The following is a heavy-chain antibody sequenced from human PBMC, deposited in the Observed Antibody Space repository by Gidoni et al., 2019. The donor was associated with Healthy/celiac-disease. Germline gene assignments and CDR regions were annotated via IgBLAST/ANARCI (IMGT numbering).Heavy chain of an antibody. CDR2: ISSSGSTI. CDR1: GFPFSSYA. J-gene: IGHJ6*02. CDR3: AGGYDFWSGYAYYYYGMDV. V-gene: IGHV3-48*03. D-gene: IGHD3-3*01. Sequence: EVQLVESGGGLVQPGGSLRLSCAASGFPFSSYAMNWVRQAPGKGLEWVSYISSSGSTIYYADSVKGRFTISRDNAKNSLYLQMNSLRAEDTAVYYCAGGYDFWSGYAYYYYGMDVWGQGTTVTVSS.